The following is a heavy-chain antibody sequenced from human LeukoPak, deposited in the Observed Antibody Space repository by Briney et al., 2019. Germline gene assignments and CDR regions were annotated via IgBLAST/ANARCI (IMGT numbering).Heavy chain of an antibody. D-gene: IGHD2-15*01. CDR3: ARDCSGGSCQSPELLNA. CDR2: IYTSGST. Sequence: SETLSLTCTVSSGSINSGSINSGNYYWGWIRQPPGKGLEWIGSIYTSGSTNYNPSLKSRVTISVDTSKNQFSLKLSSVTAADTAVYYCARDCSGGSCQSPELLNAWDQGTLVTVSS. V-gene: IGHV4-39*07. CDR1: SGSINSGSINSGNYY. J-gene: IGHJ5*02.